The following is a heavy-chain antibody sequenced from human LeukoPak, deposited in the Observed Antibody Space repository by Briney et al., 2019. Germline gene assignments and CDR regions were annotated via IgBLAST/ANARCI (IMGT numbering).Heavy chain of an antibody. CDR1: GGSISSGGYS. CDR3: ARGGCSSISCYYYYGMDV. Sequence: SQTLSLTCAVSGGSISSGGYSWSWIRQPPGKGLEWIGYISYSGSTNYNPSLTSRVTISVDTSKSQFSLKLSSVTTADTALYYCARGGCSSISCYYYYGMDVWGQETTVTVSS. J-gene: IGHJ6*02. CDR2: ISYSGST. V-gene: IGHV4-61*08. D-gene: IGHD2-2*01.